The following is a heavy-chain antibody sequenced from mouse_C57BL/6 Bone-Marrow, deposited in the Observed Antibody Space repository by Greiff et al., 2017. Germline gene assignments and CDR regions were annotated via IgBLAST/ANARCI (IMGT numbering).Heavy chain of an antibody. D-gene: IGHD2-1*01. CDR1: GYTFTDYY. V-gene: IGHV1-76*01. CDR2: IYPGSGNT. Sequence: LVRPGASVKLSCKASGYTFTDYYINWVKQRPGQGLEWIARIYPGSGNTYYNEKFKGKATLTAEKSSSTAYMQLSSLTSEDSAVYFCAKVDGNYAFDYWGQGTTLTVSS. CDR3: AKVDGNYAFDY. J-gene: IGHJ2*01.